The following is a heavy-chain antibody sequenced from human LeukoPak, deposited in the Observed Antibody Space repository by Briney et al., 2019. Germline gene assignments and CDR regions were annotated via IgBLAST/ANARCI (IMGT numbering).Heavy chain of an antibody. D-gene: IGHD2-2*01. CDR3: ARYCSSTSCYYPLYYYYGMDV. CDR2: IYYSGST. Sequence: SETLSLTCTVSGGSISSGDYYWSWIRQPPGKGLEWIGYIYYSGSTYYNPSLKSRVTISVDTSKNQFSLKLSSVTAADTAVYYCARYCSSTSCYYPLYYYYGMDVWGQGTTVTVSS. V-gene: IGHV4-30-4*01. CDR1: GGSISSGDYY. J-gene: IGHJ6*02.